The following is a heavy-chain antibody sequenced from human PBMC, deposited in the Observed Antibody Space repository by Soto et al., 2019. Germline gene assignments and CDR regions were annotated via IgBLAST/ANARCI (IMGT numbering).Heavy chain of an antibody. CDR2: IVVGSGNT. CDR1: GFTFTSSA. V-gene: IGHV1-58*01. J-gene: IGHJ6*01. Sequence: ASVKVSCKASGFTFTSSAVQWVRQARGQRLEWIGWIVVGSGNTNYAQKFQERVTITRDMSTSTAYMELSSLRSEDTAVYYCAAGMRVVVAATLPYGMDVWGQGTAVTVS. CDR3: AAGMRVVVAATLPYGMDV. D-gene: IGHD2-15*01.